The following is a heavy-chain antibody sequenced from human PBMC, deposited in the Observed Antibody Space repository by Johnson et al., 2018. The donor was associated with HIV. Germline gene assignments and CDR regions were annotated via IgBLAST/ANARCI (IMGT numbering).Heavy chain of an antibody. CDR3: AKDADRFLEWVEAFDI. D-gene: IGHD3-3*01. J-gene: IGHJ3*02. CDR2: ISYDGTNK. CDR1: GFTFRSYG. Sequence: QVQLVESGGGVVQPGRSLRLSCAASGFTFRSYGMHWVRQAPGKGLEWVAVISYDGTNKYYADSVKGRFTISRDNSKNTLYLQMNSLRAEDTAVYYCAKDADRFLEWVEAFDIWGQGTMVTVSS. V-gene: IGHV3-30*18.